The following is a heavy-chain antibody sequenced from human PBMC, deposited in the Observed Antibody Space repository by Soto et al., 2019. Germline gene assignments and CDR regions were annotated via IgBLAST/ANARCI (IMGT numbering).Heavy chain of an antibody. CDR3: VNARGGHIPVVPPNLWEGDKFYFDY. CDR2: ISWNTVSI. J-gene: IGHJ4*02. D-gene: IGHD2-2*01. CDR1: GFTFDDYA. Sequence: EVQLVEYGGGLVEPGRSLRLSCAASGFTFDDYAMHWVRQAPGKGLEWVSGISWNTVSIGYADSVKGRFTISRDNAKNSLSLQINSLRAEDTALYYCVNARGGHIPVVPPNLWEGDKFYFDYWGQGTLVTVSS. V-gene: IGHV3-9*01.